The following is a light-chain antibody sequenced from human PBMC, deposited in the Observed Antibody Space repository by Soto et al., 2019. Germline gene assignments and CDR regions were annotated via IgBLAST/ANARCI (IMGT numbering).Light chain of an antibody. V-gene: IGLV2-14*01. CDR2: DVS. CDR1: TNDIGYYNY. Sequence: QSVLTQPASVSGSPGQSITISCTGTTNDIGYYNYVSWYQQHPGKAPKFMIYDVSNRPSGVSNRFSGSKSGNTASLTISGLLAEDEAYYYCSSYTRTSTLVVFGGGTKLTVL. J-gene: IGLJ2*01. CDR3: SSYTRTSTLVV.